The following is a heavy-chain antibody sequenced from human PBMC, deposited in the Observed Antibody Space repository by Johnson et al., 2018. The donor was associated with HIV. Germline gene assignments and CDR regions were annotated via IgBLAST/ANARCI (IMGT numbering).Heavy chain of an antibody. V-gene: IGHV3-11*01. CDR3: AKDAYCSGGRCYGFGAFDI. CDR1: GFTFSDYY. CDR2: ISSSGSTI. J-gene: IGHJ3*02. D-gene: IGHD2-15*01. Sequence: QVQLVESGGGLVKPGGSLRLSCAASGFTFSDYYMSWIRQAPGKGLEWVSYISSSGSTIYYADSVKGRFTISRDNPKNTLYLQMNSLRAEDTAVYYCAKDAYCSGGRCYGFGAFDIWGQGTMVTVSS.